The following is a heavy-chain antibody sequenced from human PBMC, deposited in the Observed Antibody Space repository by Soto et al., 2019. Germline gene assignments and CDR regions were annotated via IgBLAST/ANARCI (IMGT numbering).Heavy chain of an antibody. CDR1: GGSISSSSYY. CDR2: IYYSGST. D-gene: IGHD3-16*02. Sequence: PSETLSLTCSVSGGSISSSSYYWGWIRQPPGKGLEWIGSIYYSGSTYYNPSLKSRVTISVDTSKNQSSLKLSSVTAADTAVYYCARHYDYVWGSYRYPKDPPETYYFDYWGQGTLVTVSS. V-gene: IGHV4-39*01. J-gene: IGHJ4*02. CDR3: ARHYDYVWGSYRYPKDPPETYYFDY.